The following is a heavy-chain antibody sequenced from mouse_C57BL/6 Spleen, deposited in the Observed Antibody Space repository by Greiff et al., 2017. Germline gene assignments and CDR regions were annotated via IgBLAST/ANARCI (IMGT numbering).Heavy chain of an antibody. V-gene: IGHV1-82*01. CDR1: GYAFSSSW. CDR3: ARGGNHWYFDV. J-gene: IGHJ1*03. D-gene: IGHD2-1*01. CDR2: IYPGDGDT. Sequence: VQLQQSGPELVKPGASVKISCKASGYAFSSSWMNWVKQRPGKGLEWIGRIYPGDGDTNYNGKFKGKATLTADKSSSTAYMQLSSLTSEDSAVYFCARGGNHWYFDVWGTGTTVTVSS.